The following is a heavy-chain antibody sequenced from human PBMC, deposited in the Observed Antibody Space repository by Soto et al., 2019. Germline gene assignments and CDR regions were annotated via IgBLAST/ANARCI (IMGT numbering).Heavy chain of an antibody. V-gene: IGHV3-30*18. CDR1: GFTFSSYG. CDR2: ISYDGSNK. Sequence: QVQLVESGGGVVQPGRSLRLSCAASGFTFSSYGMHWVRQAPGKGLEWVAVISYDGSNKYYADSVKGRFTISRDNSKNTLYLQMNSLRAEDTAVYYCAKSGGYSYSAYWGQGTLVTVSS. J-gene: IGHJ4*02. CDR3: AKSGGYSYSAY. D-gene: IGHD5-18*01.